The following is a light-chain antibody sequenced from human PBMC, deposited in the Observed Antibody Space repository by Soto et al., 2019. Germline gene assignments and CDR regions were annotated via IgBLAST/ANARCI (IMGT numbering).Light chain of an antibody. CDR1: QSFVYSNGNAY. V-gene: IGKV2-30*01. CDR3: LQGTHRPWT. J-gene: IGKJ1*01. Sequence: DAVLTQSPLSLPVTLGQPAAISCRSSQSFVYSNGNAYLIWFQQRPGQSPRRLIYQVSTRDAGVPDRFSGSGSGTYFTLTISRVEAEDVGVYYCLQGTHRPWTFGQGTKVEIK. CDR2: QVS.